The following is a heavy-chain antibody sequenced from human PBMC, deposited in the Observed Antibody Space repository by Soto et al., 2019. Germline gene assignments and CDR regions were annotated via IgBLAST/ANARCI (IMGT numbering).Heavy chain of an antibody. CDR3: ARGGDYDYVWKSFLDY. V-gene: IGHV1-69*01. J-gene: IGHJ4*02. Sequence: QVQLVQSGAEVKKPGSSVKVSCKASGGTFSSYAISWVRQAPGQGLEWMGGIIPIFGTANYAQMFQGRVTITADESTSTAYMELSSLRSEDTAVYYCARGGDYDYVWKSFLDYWGQGTLVTVSS. CDR2: IIPIFGTA. D-gene: IGHD3-16*01. CDR1: GGTFSSYA.